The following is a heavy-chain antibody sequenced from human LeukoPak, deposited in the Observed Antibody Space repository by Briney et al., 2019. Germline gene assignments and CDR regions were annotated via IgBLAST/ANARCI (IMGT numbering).Heavy chain of an antibody. CDR3: ARGAGSGCFFYMDV. D-gene: IGHD3-22*01. CDR2: INWNGGST. J-gene: IGHJ6*03. CDR1: GFTFDDHG. V-gene: IGHV3-20*04. Sequence: PGGSLRLSCAASGFTFDDHGMSWVRQVPGKGLEWVSGINWNGGSTGYADSVKGRFTISRDNAKNSLYLQMNSLGAEDTALYYCARGAGSGCFFYMDVWGKGTTVTVSS.